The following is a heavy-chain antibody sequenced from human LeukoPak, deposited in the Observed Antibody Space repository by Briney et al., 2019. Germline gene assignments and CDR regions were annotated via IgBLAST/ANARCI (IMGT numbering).Heavy chain of an antibody. J-gene: IGHJ4*02. CDR3: ARGPLYYYGSGRYQLDY. Sequence: ASVKVSCKASGYTFTSYYMHWVRQAPGQGLEWMGIINPSGGSTSYAQKFQGRVTMTRDTSTSTVYMELSSLRSKDTTVYYCARGPLYYYGSGRYQLDYWGQGTLVTVSS. V-gene: IGHV1-46*03. D-gene: IGHD3-10*01. CDR1: GYTFTSYY. CDR2: INPSGGST.